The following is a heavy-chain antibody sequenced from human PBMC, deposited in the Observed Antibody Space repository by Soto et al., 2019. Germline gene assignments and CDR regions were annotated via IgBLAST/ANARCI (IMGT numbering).Heavy chain of an antibody. D-gene: IGHD6-13*01. CDR3: VRDSGAKLSSS. J-gene: IGHJ4*02. Sequence: SVKVSCEASGGTFSSYRINWVRQAPGQGLEWMGGIVPIYRTADSAQEFQGRVTITADESARTAYMELRSLKSRDTAVYYCVRDSGAKLSSSWGQGTLVTVS. CDR2: IVPIYRTA. CDR1: GGTFSSYR. V-gene: IGHV1-69*13.